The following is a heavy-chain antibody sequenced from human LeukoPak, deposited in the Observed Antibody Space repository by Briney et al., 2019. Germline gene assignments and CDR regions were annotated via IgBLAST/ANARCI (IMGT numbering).Heavy chain of an antibody. D-gene: IGHD5-12*01. CDR2: INPSGGST. J-gene: IGHJ4*02. CDR3: AREYSGYDVGFDY. V-gene: IGHV1-46*03. Sequence: ASVKVSCKASGYTFTSYYMHWVRQAPGQGLEWMGIINPSGGSTSCARKFQGRVTMTRDTSTSTVYMELSSLRSEDTAVHYCAREYSGYDVGFDYWGQGTLVTVSS. CDR1: GYTFTSYY.